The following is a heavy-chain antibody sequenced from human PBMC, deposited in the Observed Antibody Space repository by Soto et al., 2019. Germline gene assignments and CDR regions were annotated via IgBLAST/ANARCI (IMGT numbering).Heavy chain of an antibody. CDR1: GFTFSSYA. CDR3: AKDITAQYYDILTGRTGYYYYGMDV. J-gene: IGHJ6*02. CDR2: ISGSGGST. V-gene: IGHV3-23*01. Sequence: GGSLRLSCAASGFTFSSYAMSWVRQAPGKGLEWVSAISGSGGSTYYADSVKGRFTISRDNSKNTLYLQMNSLRAEDTAVYYCAKDITAQYYDILTGRTGYYYYGMDVWGQGTTVTVSS. D-gene: IGHD3-9*01.